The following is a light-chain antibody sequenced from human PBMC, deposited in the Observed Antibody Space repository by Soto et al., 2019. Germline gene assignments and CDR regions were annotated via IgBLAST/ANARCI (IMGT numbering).Light chain of an antibody. J-gene: IGKJ5*01. Sequence: EIVLKQYQATLSLSPVERATLSSRASQSVSSYLAWYQQKPRQAHRLLIYDASNRATGIQARFSGSGSGTDLTLTLSSLEPEDFAVYYWQQRSSWPPISFGQGKRL. CDR2: DAS. CDR3: QQRSSWPPIS. CDR1: QSVSSY. V-gene: IGKV3-11*01.